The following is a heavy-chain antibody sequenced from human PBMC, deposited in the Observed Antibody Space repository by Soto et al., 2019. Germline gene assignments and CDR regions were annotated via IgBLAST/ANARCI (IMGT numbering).Heavy chain of an antibody. CDR2: IDPSDSYT. D-gene: IGHD3-3*01. Sequence: GEALKISCKGSGYSFTSYWISWVRQMPGKGLEWMGRIDPSDSYTNYSPSFQGHVTISADKSISTAYLQWSSLKASDTAMYYCASASVLRFLEWSTMDVWGQGTTVTVSS. J-gene: IGHJ6*02. CDR1: GYSFTSYW. CDR3: ASASVLRFLEWSTMDV. V-gene: IGHV5-10-1*01.